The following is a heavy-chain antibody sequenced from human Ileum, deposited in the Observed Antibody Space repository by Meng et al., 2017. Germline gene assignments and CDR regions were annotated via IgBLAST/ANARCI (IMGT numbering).Heavy chain of an antibody. D-gene: IGHD2-15*01. CDR2: ISPIFGTA. Sequence: QVQPGQSGAEVKQPGSTVKVSCKASGGTFSSYAISWLRQAPGQGREWMGGISPIFGTANYAQKFQGRVTITADKSTSTAYMELSSLRSEDTAVYYCARESGGSNQYYFDYWGQGTLVTVSS. CDR1: GGTFSSYA. V-gene: IGHV1-69*06. CDR3: ARESGGSNQYYFDY. J-gene: IGHJ4*02.